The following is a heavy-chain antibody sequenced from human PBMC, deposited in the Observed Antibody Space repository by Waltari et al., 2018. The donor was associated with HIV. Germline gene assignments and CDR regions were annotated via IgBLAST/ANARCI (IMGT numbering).Heavy chain of an antibody. CDR2: IYPGDSDT. CDR3: AGLGGRDGYNYDYDYGMDV. D-gene: IGHD5-12*01. CDR1: GYCFTSNW. Sequence: QLAACGAEVKKIGESMKTPCTGSGYCFTSNWTGGVRLMPVYGLEWMGIIYPGDSDTRYSPSVQGQVTISADKSISTAYLQWSSLKASDTAMYYCAGLGGRDGYNYDYDYGMDVWGQGTTVTVSS. J-gene: IGHJ6*02. V-gene: IGHV5-51*02.